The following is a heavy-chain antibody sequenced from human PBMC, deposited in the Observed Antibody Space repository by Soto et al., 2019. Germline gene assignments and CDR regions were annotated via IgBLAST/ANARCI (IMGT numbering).Heavy chain of an antibody. Sequence: ASVKVSCKVSGYTLTELSMHWVRQAPGKGLEWMGGFDPEDGETIYAQKFQGRVTMTEDTSTDTAYMELSSLRSEDTAVYYCASFRSVGATPDAFDFWGQGTMVPVSS. CDR1: GYTLTELS. D-gene: IGHD1-26*01. V-gene: IGHV1-24*01. J-gene: IGHJ3*01. CDR2: FDPEDGET. CDR3: ASFRSVGATPDAFDF.